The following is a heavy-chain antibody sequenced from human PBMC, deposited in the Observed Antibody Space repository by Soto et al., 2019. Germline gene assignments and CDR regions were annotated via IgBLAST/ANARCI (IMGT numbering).Heavy chain of an antibody. CDR3: AKDFGYSSSFYYYYYYGMDV. V-gene: IGHV3-48*03. CDR2: ISSSGRTK. CDR1: VFTLSNYE. Sequence: GSLRLSCVGSVFTLSNYEMNWVRQVPGKGLQWVSYISSSGRTKYYADSVKDRFTISRDNAKNSLYLQMNSLRAEDTAVYYCAKDFGYSSSFYYYYYYGMDVWGQGTTVTVSS. J-gene: IGHJ6*02. D-gene: IGHD6-6*01.